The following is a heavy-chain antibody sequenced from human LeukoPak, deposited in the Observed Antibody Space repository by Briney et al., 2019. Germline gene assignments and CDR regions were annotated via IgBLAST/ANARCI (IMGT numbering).Heavy chain of an antibody. Sequence: PGGSLRLSCAASGFIFDDYAVHWVRQAPGKGLEWVSLISWNGASTFYADSVKGRFTISRDNSKNSLYLQMHSLRVEDTALYYCAKWETVNGYFDLWGRGTLVTVSS. V-gene: IGHV3-43D*04. CDR1: GFIFDDYA. J-gene: IGHJ2*01. CDR3: AKWETVNGYFDL. CDR2: ISWNGAST. D-gene: IGHD1-26*01.